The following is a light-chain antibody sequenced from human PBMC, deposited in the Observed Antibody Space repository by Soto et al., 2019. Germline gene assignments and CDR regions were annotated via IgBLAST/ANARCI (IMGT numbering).Light chain of an antibody. V-gene: IGLV2-23*01. CDR1: SSDVGSYNF. J-gene: IGLJ1*01. CDR2: EGS. Sequence: QSALTQPASVSGSPGQSITISCTGTSSDVGSYNFVSWYQQHPGKAPKLMIYEGSKRPSGVSNRFSGSKSGNTASLTISGLQAEDEADYYCCSYAGSSTLPYVFGTGTKLTVL. CDR3: CSYAGSSTLPYV.